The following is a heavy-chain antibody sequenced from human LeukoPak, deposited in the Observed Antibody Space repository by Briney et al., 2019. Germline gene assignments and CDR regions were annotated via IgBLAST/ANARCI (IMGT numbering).Heavy chain of an antibody. V-gene: IGHV4-34*01. CDR1: GGSFSGHY. D-gene: IGHD3-10*01. J-gene: IGHJ4*02. CDR2: INHSGST. CDR3: ARAVRGSGSPH. Sequence: SETLSLTCAVYGGSFSGHYWSWIRQPPGKGLEWIGEINHSGSTNYNPSLKSRVTISVDTSKNQFSLKLSSVTAADTAVYYCARAVRGSGSPHWGQGTLVTVSS.